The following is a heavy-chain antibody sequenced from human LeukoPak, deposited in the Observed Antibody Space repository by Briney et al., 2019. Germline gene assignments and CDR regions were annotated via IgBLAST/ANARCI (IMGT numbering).Heavy chain of an antibody. J-gene: IGHJ4*02. CDR2: IYYSGST. Sequence: SETLSLTCTVSGGSISSYYWSWIRQPPGKGLEWIGYIYYSGSTNYNPSLKSRVTISVDTSKNQFSLKLSSVTAADTAVYYCASYSSPTGCFDYWGQGTLVTVSS. CDR3: ASYSSPTGCFDY. CDR1: GGSISSYY. D-gene: IGHD3-22*01. V-gene: IGHV4-59*01.